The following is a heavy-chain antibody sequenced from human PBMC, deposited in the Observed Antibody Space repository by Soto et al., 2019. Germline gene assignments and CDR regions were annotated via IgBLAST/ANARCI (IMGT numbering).Heavy chain of an antibody. CDR1: GFTFSSYW. CDR2: IKQDGSEK. J-gene: IGHJ3*02. CDR3: ATSRSYYDYVWGSYRPFAFDI. V-gene: IGHV3-7*05. Sequence: GGSLRLSCAASGFTFSSYWMSWVRQAPGKGLEWVANIKQDGSEKYYVDSVKGRFTISRDNAKNSLYLQMNSLRAEDTAVYYCATSRSYYDYVWGSYRPFAFDIWGQGTMVTVSS. D-gene: IGHD3-16*01.